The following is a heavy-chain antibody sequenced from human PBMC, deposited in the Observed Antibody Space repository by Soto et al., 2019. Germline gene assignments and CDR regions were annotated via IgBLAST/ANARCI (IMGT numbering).Heavy chain of an antibody. V-gene: IGHV3-30-3*01. J-gene: IGHJ4*02. CDR3: ARDYYKYYDSSGYYRSPAY. CDR2: ISYDGSDK. D-gene: IGHD3-22*01. Sequence: GGSLRLSSAASGLTFSSYAMNYVRQAPGKGLEWVALISYDGSDKDYADSVKGRFTISRDNSRNTLFLQMNSLRAEDTAVYYCARDYYKYYDSSGYYRSPAYWGQGTLVTVSS. CDR1: GLTFSSYA.